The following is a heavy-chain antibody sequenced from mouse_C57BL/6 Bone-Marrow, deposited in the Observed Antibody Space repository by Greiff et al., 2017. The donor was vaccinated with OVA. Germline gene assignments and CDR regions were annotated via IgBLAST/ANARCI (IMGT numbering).Heavy chain of an antibody. CDR2: IYPGNSDT. V-gene: IGHV1-5*01. D-gene: IGHD1-1*01. J-gene: IGHJ4*01. CDR3: TPGLLPRPCMDY. CDR1: GYTFTSYW. Sequence: EVQRVESGTVLARPGASVKMSCKTSGYTFTSYWMHWVKQRPGQGLEWIGAIYPGNSDTSYNQKFKGKAKLTAVTSASTAYMELSSLTTEDSAVYYCTPGLLPRPCMDYWGQGTSVTVSS.